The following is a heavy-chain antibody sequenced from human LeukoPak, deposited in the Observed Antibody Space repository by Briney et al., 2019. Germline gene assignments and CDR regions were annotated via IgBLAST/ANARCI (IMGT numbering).Heavy chain of an antibody. CDR2: IWYDGSNK. CDR1: GFTFSSYG. V-gene: IGHV3-33*01. J-gene: IGHJ4*02. Sequence: PGGSLRLSCAASGFTFSSYGMHWVRQAPGKRLEWVAVIWYDGSNKYYADSVRGRFTISRDNSRNTVYLQMNSLRAEDTAVYYCARLGSGWSFDYWGQGTLVTVSS. D-gene: IGHD6-19*01. CDR3: ARLGSGWSFDY.